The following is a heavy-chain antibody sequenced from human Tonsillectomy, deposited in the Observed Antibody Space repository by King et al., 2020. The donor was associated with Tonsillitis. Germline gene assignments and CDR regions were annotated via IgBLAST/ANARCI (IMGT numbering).Heavy chain of an antibody. CDR2: IKSDGSST. V-gene: IGHV3-74*01. J-gene: IGHJ4*02. CDR3: ARAPHDILTGYSPVDY. D-gene: IGHD3-9*01. CDR1: GFTLSNYW. Sequence: VQLVESGGGLVQPGGSLRLSCPASGFTLSNYWMHWVRQVPGKGLGWVSRIKSDGSSTTYADSVKGRFTISRGNAKNTMYLQMKSRRAEDTAVYYCARAPHDILTGYSPVDYWGQGTLVTVSS.